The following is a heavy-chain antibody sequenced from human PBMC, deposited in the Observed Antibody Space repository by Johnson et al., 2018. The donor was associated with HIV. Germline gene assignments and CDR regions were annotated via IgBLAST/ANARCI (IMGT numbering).Heavy chain of an antibody. D-gene: IGHD1-26*01. Sequence: VQLVESGGGLVKPGGSLRLSCAASGFTVSSNYMTWVRQAPGKGLEWVSVIFSGGSTYYADSVKGRFTISRDNSKNALYLQMNSLRAEDTAVYYCAKGIGSGSYDAFDIWGQGTMVTVSS. CDR3: AKGIGSGSYDAFDI. CDR1: GFTVSSNY. J-gene: IGHJ3*02. CDR2: IFSGGST. V-gene: IGHV3-66*01.